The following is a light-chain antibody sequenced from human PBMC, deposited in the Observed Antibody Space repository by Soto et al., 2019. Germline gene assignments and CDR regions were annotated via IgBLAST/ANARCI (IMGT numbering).Light chain of an antibody. CDR1: QSVRSN. Sequence: EIVMTQSPAILSVSPGERATLFGRAIQSVRSNFLAWYQHKPGQAPRLLIHGASTRATGVPARFSGSASETEFTLTISSLQSEDFAVYYCQQYSAWPLTFGGGTKVEIK. V-gene: IGKV3-15*01. CDR3: QQYSAWPLT. CDR2: GAS. J-gene: IGKJ4*01.